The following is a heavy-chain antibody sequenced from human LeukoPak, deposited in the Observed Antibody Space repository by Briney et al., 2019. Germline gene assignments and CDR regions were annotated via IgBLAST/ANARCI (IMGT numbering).Heavy chain of an antibody. CDR1: GFTFSSYS. V-gene: IGHV3-21*01. CDR2: ISSSSSSI. CDR3: ARDVVKNVWGSYVESEANWFDP. Sequence: GGSLRLSCAASGFTFSSYSMNWVRQAPGKGLEWVSAISSSSSSIYYAASLKGRFTISRGNAKNSLYLQMNSLRAEDTAVYYCARDVVKNVWGSYVESEANWFDPWGQGTLVTVSS. J-gene: IGHJ5*02. D-gene: IGHD3-16*01.